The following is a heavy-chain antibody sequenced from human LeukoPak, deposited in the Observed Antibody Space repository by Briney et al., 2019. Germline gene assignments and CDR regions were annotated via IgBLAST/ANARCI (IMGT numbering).Heavy chain of an antibody. J-gene: IGHJ6*03. Sequence: GGSLRLSCAASGFTFSSYAMHWVRQAPGKGLEWVAVISYDGSNKYYVDSVKGRFTISRDNSKNTLYLQMNSLRAEDTAVYYCASGYCSSTSCYTQGYYMDVWGKGTTVTVSS. V-gene: IGHV3-30-3*01. CDR2: ISYDGSNK. D-gene: IGHD2-2*02. CDR1: GFTFSSYA. CDR3: ASGYCSSTSCYTQGYYMDV.